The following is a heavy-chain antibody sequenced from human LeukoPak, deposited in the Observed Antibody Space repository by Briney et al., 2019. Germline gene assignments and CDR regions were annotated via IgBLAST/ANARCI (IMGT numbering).Heavy chain of an antibody. CDR1: GGTFSSYA. J-gene: IGHJ4*02. CDR2: IVPIFDTT. V-gene: IGHV1-69*05. Sequence: GASVKVSCKASGGTFSSYAISWVRQAPGQGLEWMGRIVPIFDTTNYAQKFQGRVTITTDESTSTAYMELSSLRSEDTAVYYCARHPAGGIGMVPPYYFDYWGQGTLVTVSS. CDR3: ARHPAGGIGMVPPYYFDY. D-gene: IGHD6-13*01.